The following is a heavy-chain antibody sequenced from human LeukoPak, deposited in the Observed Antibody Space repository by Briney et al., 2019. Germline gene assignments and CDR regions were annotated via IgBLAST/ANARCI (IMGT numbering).Heavy chain of an antibody. CDR3: ARERREAYYGSGLFDY. CDR1: GGSISSGSYY. D-gene: IGHD3-10*01. J-gene: IGHJ4*02. Sequence: PSETLSLTCTVSGGSISSGSYYWSWIRQPAGKGLEWIGRIYTSGSTNYNPSLKSRVTISVDTSKNQFSLKLSSVTAADTAVYYCARERREAYYGSGLFDYWGQGTLVTVSS. CDR2: IYTSGST. V-gene: IGHV4-61*02.